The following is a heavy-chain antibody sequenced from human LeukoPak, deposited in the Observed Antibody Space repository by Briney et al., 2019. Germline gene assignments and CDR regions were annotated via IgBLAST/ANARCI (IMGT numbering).Heavy chain of an antibody. D-gene: IGHD3-22*01. CDR3: ARWHYDSPDY. CDR2: IYYSGST. V-gene: IGHV4-59*08. Sequence: SETLSLTCTASGGSISSDYWSWIRQPPGKGLEWIGYIYYSGSTNYNPSLKSRVTISVDTSKNQFSLKLSSVTAADTAVYYCARWHYDSPDYWGQGTLVTVSS. J-gene: IGHJ4*02. CDR1: GGSISSDY.